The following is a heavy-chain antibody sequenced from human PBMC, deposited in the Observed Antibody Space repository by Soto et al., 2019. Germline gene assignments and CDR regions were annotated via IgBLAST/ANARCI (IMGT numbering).Heavy chain of an antibody. CDR2: IAGKAAGGAI. CDR3: AREGYSYGYHWRET. V-gene: IGHV3-15*04. J-gene: IGHJ5*02. Sequence: GGSLRLSCAASGFTFNNAWMSWVRQAPGRGLEWVGHIAGKAAGGAIDYAAPVKDRFTISRDDSKNTLYLHMNSLKTEDTAVYFCAREGYSYGYHWRETWDRETRVAASS. D-gene: IGHD5-18*01. CDR1: GFTFNNAW.